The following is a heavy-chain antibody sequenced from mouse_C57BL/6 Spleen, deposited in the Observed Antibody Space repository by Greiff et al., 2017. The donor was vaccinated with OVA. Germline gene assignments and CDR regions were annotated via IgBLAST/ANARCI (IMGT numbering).Heavy chain of an antibody. CDR1: GFTFSSYA. J-gene: IGHJ2*01. CDR3: AREGSNYYFDY. CDR2: ISDGGSYT. V-gene: IGHV5-4*01. D-gene: IGHD2-5*01. Sequence: EVMLVESGGGLVKPGGSLKLSCAASGFTFSSYAMSWVRQTPEKGLEWVATISDGGSYTYYPDNVKGRCTISRDNAKNNLYLQMSHLKSEDTAMYYCAREGSNYYFDYWGQGTTLTVSS.